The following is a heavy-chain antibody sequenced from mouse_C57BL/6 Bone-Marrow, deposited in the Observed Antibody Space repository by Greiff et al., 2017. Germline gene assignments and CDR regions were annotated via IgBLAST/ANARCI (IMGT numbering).Heavy chain of an antibody. J-gene: IGHJ4*01. CDR3: ARLVTPYYAMDY. V-gene: IGHV5-12*01. CDR1: GFTFSDYY. D-gene: IGHD2-1*01. CDR2: ISNGGGST. Sequence: EVQLVESGGGLVQPGGSLKLSCAASGFTFSDYYMYWVRQTPEKRLEWVAYISNGGGSTYYPDTVKGRFTISRDNAKNTLYLQMSRLKSEDTAMYYCARLVTPYYAMDYWGQGTSVTVSS.